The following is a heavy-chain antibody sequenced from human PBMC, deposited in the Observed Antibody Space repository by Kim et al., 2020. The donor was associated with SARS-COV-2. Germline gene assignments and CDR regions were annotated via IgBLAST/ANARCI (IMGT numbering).Heavy chain of an antibody. Sequence: SVKVSCKASGGTFSSYAISWVRQAPGQGLEWMGGIIPIFGTANYAQKFQGRVTITADESTSTAYMELSSLRSEDTAVYYCARGAPNSSSWYGGSFYYYGMDVWGQGTTVTVSS. CDR3: ARGAPNSSSWYGGSFYYYGMDV. D-gene: IGHD6-13*01. J-gene: IGHJ6*02. V-gene: IGHV1-69*13. CDR1: GGTFSSYA. CDR2: IIPIFGTA.